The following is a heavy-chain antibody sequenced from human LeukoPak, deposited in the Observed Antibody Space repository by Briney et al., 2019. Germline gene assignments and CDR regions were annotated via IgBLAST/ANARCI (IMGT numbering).Heavy chain of an antibody. CDR2: ISYDGTNK. J-gene: IGHJ3*02. CDR3: ARAYSTGWYDAFDI. V-gene: IGHV3-30*19. Sequence: GGSLRLSCAASGFTFSSYGMHWVRQAQGKGLEWVAVISYDGTNKYYADSVKGRFAISRDNSKNTLYLQMDSLRAEDTAVYHCARAYSTGWYDAFDIWGQGTMVTVSS. CDR1: GFTFSSYG. D-gene: IGHD6-19*01.